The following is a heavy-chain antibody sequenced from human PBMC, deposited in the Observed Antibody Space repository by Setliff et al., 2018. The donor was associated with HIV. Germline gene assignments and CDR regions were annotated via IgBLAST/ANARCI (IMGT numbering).Heavy chain of an antibody. Sequence: PSETLSLTCNVSGASISSYYWSWIRQPPGKGLEWIGYIYYRGGTNYNPSLKSRLTISVDAAKNQFSLKLSSVTTADTAVYYCARERPQSHFFDYWGQGTLVTVSS. V-gene: IGHV4-59*01. D-gene: IGHD6-19*01. CDR3: ARERPQSHFFDY. CDR2: IYYRGGT. J-gene: IGHJ4*02. CDR1: GASISSYY.